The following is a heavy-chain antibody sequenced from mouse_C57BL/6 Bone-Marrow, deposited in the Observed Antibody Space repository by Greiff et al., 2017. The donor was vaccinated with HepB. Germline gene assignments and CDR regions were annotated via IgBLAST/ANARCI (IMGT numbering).Heavy chain of an antibody. CDR2: IDPANGNT. CDR3: SIYYYGSSH. CDR1: GFTIKNTY. D-gene: IGHD1-1*01. J-gene: IGHJ2*01. V-gene: IGHV14-3*01. Sequence: VQLQQSVAELVRPGASVKLSCTASGFTIKNTYMHWVKQRPEQGLEWIGRIDPANGNTKYAPKFQGKATITADTSSNTAYLQLSSLTSEDTAIYYLSIYYYGSSHWGQGTTLTVSS.